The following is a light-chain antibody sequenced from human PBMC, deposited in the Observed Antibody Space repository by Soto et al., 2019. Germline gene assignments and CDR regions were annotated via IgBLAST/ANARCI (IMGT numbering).Light chain of an antibody. CDR3: QQYNNWPPYT. Sequence: EIVMTQSPATLSVSPGERATLSCRASQSVSSNLAWYQQKPGQAPRLLIYGASTRATGIPARSSGSGSGTEFTLTITSLPPEDLAVYYCQQYNNWPPYTFGQGTKLEIK. J-gene: IGKJ2*01. V-gene: IGKV3-15*01. CDR1: QSVSSN. CDR2: GAS.